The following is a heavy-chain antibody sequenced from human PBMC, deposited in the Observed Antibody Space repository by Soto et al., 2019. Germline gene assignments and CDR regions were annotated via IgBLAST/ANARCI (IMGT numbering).Heavy chain of an antibody. CDR1: GFTFSSYG. J-gene: IGHJ4*02. CDR2: ISYDGSNK. V-gene: IGHV3-30*18. CDR3: AKDLSDSSGWYYFDY. D-gene: IGHD6-19*01. Sequence: SLRLSCAASGFTFSSYGMHWVRQAPGKGLEWVAVISYDGSNKYYADSVKGRFTISRDNSKNTLYLQMNSLRAEDTAVYYCAKDLSDSSGWYYFDYWGQGTLVTVSS.